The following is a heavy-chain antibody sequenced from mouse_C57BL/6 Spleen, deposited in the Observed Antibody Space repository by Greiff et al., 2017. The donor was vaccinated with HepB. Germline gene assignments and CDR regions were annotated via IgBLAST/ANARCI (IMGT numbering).Heavy chain of an antibody. CDR2: ISDGGSYT. CDR1: GFTFSSYA. V-gene: IGHV5-4*03. J-gene: IGHJ2*01. CDR3: ARVGGNSYFDY. Sequence: EVMLVESGGGLVKPGGSLKLSCAASGFTFSSYAMSWVRQTPEKRLEWVATISDGGSYTYYPDNVKGRFTISRDNAKNNLYLQMSHLKSEDTAMYYCARVGGNSYFDYWGQGTTLTVSS. D-gene: IGHD2-1*01.